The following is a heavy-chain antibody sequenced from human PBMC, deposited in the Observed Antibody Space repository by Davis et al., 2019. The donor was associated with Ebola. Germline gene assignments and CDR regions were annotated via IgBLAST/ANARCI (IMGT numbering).Heavy chain of an antibody. CDR1: GFTFSTYS. Sequence: GGSLRLSCAASGFTFSTYSMNWVRQAPGKGLEWVSSISSSSSYIYYADSVKGRFTISRDNAKNSLYLQMNSLRAEATAVYYCARDYSTYYDFWSGYPDPYYYYGMDVWGQGTTVTVSS. J-gene: IGHJ6*02. CDR2: ISSSSSYI. CDR3: ARDYSTYYDFWSGYPDPYYYYGMDV. V-gene: IGHV3-21*01. D-gene: IGHD3-3*01.